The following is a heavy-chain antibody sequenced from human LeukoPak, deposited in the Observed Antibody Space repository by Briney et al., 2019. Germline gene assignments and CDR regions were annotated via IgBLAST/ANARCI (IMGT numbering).Heavy chain of an antibody. V-gene: IGHV1-2*02. J-gene: IGHJ6*04. D-gene: IGHD1-14*01. CDR2: IDPNSGGT. Sequence: ASVKVSCKASGYTFTGYYMHWMRQAPGQGLEWMGWIDPNSGGTKYAQKFQGRVTMTRDTSISTAYMELSRLRSDDTAVYYCARVNRNYYYDVMDVWGKGTTVTVSS. CDR3: ARVNRNYYYDVMDV. CDR1: GYTFTGYY.